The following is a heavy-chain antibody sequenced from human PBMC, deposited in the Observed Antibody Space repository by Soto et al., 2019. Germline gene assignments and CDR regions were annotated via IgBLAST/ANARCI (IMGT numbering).Heavy chain of an antibody. CDR1: GFTVSNNY. CDR2: IYSGGYT. Sequence: EVQLVESGGGLIQPGGSLRLSCAVSGFTVSNNYMSWVRQAPGKGLEGVSVIYSGGYTAYGDSVKGRCTISRDNSKNTLTLQMNTLRAADPAVFGWATAAGGGGYWGQGTLVTVSS. J-gene: IGHJ4*02. V-gene: IGHV3-53*01. D-gene: IGHD2-21*02. CDR3: ATAAGGGGY.